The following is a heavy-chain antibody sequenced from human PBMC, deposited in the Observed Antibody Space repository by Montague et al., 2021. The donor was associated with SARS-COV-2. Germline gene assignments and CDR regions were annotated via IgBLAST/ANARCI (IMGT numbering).Heavy chain of an antibody. J-gene: IGHJ4*02. D-gene: IGHD6-13*01. CDR1: GGSISSGGYY. Sequence: TLSLTCTVSGGSISSGGYYWSWIRQHPGKGLEWIGYIYYSGSTYHNPSLKSRVTISVDTSKNQLSLKLSSVTAVDTAEYYCAAGSCGYSSSWFYKPPLEVHHAGPEFDFWGQGTLVTVSS. V-gene: IGHV4-31*03. CDR3: AAGSCGYSSSWFYKPPLEVHHAGPEFDF. CDR2: IYYSGST.